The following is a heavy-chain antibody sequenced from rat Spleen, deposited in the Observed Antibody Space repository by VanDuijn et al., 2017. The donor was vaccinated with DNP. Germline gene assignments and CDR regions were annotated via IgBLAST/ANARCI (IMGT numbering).Heavy chain of an antibody. J-gene: IGHJ3*01. CDR1: GFTFSNYD. V-gene: IGHV5-25*01. CDR2: ISTSGGST. CDR3: ASDDVYYGSHWFAY. D-gene: IGHD1-6*01. Sequence: EVQLVESGGGLVQPGRSLKLSCAASGFTFSNYDMAWVRQAPTKGLEWVASISTSGGSTYYRDSVKGRFTVSRDNAKSSLYLQMDSLRSEDTATYYCASDDVYYGSHWFAYWGQGTLVTVSS.